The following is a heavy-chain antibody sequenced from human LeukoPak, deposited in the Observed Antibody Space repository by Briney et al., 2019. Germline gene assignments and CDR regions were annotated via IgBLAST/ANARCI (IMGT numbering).Heavy chain of an antibody. CDR3: ARGRGSYGWFDP. CDR1: GLTFSSHW. V-gene: IGHV3-74*01. Sequence: GGSLRLSCAASGLTFSSHWMHWVRHAPGRGLVWVSRIYSDGGSPTYADSVKGRFTISRDNAKNTLYLQMNSLSVEDTAVYYCARGRGSYGWFDPWGQGTLVTVSS. J-gene: IGHJ5*02. D-gene: IGHD3-10*01. CDR2: IYSDGGSP.